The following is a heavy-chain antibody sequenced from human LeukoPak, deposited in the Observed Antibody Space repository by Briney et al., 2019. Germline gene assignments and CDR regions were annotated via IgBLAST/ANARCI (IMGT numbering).Heavy chain of an antibody. CDR1: GGTFSSYA. CDR3: ARAVVPAAIYYYYYYMDV. J-gene: IGHJ6*03. D-gene: IGHD2-2*01. V-gene: IGHV1-18*01. CDR2: ISAYNGNT. Sequence: ASVKVSCKASGGTFSSYAISWVRQAPGQGLEWMGWISAYNGNTNYAQKLQGRVTMTTDTSTSTAYMELRGLRSDDTAVYYCARAVVPAAIYYYYYYMDVWGKGTTVTVSS.